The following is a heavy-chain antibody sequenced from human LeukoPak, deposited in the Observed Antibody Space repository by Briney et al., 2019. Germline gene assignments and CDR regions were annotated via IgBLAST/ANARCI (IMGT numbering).Heavy chain of an antibody. D-gene: IGHD2-2*01. CDR1: GGSISSYY. Sequence: SETLSLTCTVSGGSISSYYWSWIRQPPGKGLEWMGYIYYSGSTNYNPSLKSRVTISVDTSKNQFSLKLSSVTAADTAVYYCARVPIVVVPAARPYDAFDIWGQGTMVTVSS. CDR2: IYYSGST. J-gene: IGHJ3*02. CDR3: ARVPIVVVPAARPYDAFDI. V-gene: IGHV4-59*01.